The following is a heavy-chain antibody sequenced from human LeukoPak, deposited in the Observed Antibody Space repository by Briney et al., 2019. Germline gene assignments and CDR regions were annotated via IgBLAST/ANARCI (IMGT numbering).Heavy chain of an antibody. Sequence: PGRSLRLSCVASGFIFDDYGMHWVRQAPGKGLEWVSGISWNSGTVGYADSVKGRFTISRDNAKNSLFLQMNSLRVEDTALYYCVQVKGYLNGYFDFWGQGSLVTVSS. J-gene: IGHJ4*02. D-gene: IGHD2-15*01. CDR3: VQVKGYLNGYFDF. V-gene: IGHV3-9*01. CDR2: ISWNSGTV. CDR1: GFIFDDYG.